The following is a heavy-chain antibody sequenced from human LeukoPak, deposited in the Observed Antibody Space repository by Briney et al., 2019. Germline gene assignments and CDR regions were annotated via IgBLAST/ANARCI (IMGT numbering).Heavy chain of an antibody. V-gene: IGHV1-2*06. D-gene: IGHD2-15*01. CDR1: GYTFTGYY. CDR2: INPNSGGT. Sequence: GASVKVSCKASGYTFTGYYMHWVRQAPGQGLEWMGRINPNSGGTNYAQKFQGRVTMTRDTSISTAYMELSRLRSDDTAVYYCASCVSFSAGSCDDYWGQGTLVTVSS. J-gene: IGHJ4*02. CDR3: ASCVSFSAGSCDDY.